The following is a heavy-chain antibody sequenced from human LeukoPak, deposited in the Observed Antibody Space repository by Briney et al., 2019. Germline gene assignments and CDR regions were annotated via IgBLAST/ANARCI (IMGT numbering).Heavy chain of an antibody. CDR1: GGSISNYY. Sequence: PSETLSLTCTVSGGSISNYYWSWIRQPPGKGLEWIGYIYYSGSTNYNPSLKSRVTISLDTSKNQFSLRLSSVTAADTAVYYCARLVSAARVYYYYYMDVWGKGTTVTISS. CDR2: IYYSGST. V-gene: IGHV4-59*12. CDR3: ARLVSAARVYYYYYMDV. D-gene: IGHD2-2*01. J-gene: IGHJ6*03.